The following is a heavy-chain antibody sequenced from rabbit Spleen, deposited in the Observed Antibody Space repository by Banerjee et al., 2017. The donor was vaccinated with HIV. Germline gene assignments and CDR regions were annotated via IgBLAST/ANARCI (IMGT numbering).Heavy chain of an antibody. CDR3: ARDLDDVIGWNFNL. D-gene: IGHD1-1*01. J-gene: IGHJ4*01. V-gene: IGHV1S45*01. Sequence: QEQLVESGGGLVQPEGSLTLTCTASGFSFSNKAVMCWVRQAPGKGLEWIACINAVTGKAVYATWAKGRFTFSKTSSTTVTLQMTGLTAADTATYFCARDLDDVIGWNFNLWGQGTLVTVS. CDR1: GFSFSNKAV. CDR2: INAVTGKA.